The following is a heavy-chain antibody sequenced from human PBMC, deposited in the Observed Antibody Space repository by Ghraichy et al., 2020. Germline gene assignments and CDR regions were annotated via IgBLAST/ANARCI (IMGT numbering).Heavy chain of an antibody. V-gene: IGHV3-43*01. CDR2: IRGDGSKT. CDR3: VRGARNWVGVDY. D-gene: IGHD7-27*01. Sequence: LSLTCAASGFRFHKYSMHWVRQAPGKGLEWVSLIRGDGSKTYSADSVKGRFTISRDDVRNTLSLQMNSLRAEDTAIYYCVRGARNWVGVDYWGQGTLVTVSS. J-gene: IGHJ4*02. CDR1: GFRFHKYS.